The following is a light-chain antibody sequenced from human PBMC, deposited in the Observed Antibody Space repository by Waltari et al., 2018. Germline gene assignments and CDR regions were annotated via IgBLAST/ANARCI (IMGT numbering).Light chain of an antibody. J-gene: IGKJ1*01. Sequence: DIQMTQSPSTLSAPVGDRVTITCRASQSIRSWLAWYQQKPGKAPKLLISKASTLESGVPSRFSGSGSGTEFTLTISSLQPDDFATYHCQQYKSPPWTFGQGTKVENK. CDR1: QSIRSW. V-gene: IGKV1-5*03. CDR2: KAS. CDR3: QQYKSPPWT.